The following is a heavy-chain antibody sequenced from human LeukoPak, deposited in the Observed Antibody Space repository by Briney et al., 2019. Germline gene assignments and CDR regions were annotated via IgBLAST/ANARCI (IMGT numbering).Heavy chain of an antibody. V-gene: IGHV3-53*01. CDR2: IYSGGST. D-gene: IGHD3-22*01. J-gene: IGHJ6*02. Sequence: GSLRLSCAASGFTVSSNYMSWVRQAPGKGLEWVSVIYSGGSTYYADSVKGRFTISRDNSKNTLYLQMNSLRAEDTAVYYCARDYENYYDTYYYYGMDVWGQGTTVTVSS. CDR1: GFTVSSNY. CDR3: ARDYENYYDTYYYYGMDV.